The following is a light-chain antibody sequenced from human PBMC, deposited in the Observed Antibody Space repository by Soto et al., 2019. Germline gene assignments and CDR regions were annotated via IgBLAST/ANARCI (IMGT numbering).Light chain of an antibody. CDR3: QQYNNWPPWT. Sequence: MVSQSPATLSVSPGERATLSCRASQSVSSNLAWYQQKPGQAPRLLIYGASTRATAIPARFSGSGSGTEFTLTISSLQSEDFAVYFCQQYNNWPPWTFGQGTKVDIK. V-gene: IGKV3-15*01. CDR1: QSVSSN. J-gene: IGKJ1*01. CDR2: GAS.